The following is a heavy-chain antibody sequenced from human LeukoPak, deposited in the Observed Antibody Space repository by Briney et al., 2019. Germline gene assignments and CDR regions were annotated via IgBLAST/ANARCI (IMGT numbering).Heavy chain of an antibody. CDR3: ARAGSRVSWNYPDDYYYYYYMDV. Sequence: GSLRLSCAASGFTFSSYGMHWVRQAPGKGLEWVAVIWYDGSNKYYADSVKGRFTISRDNSKNTLYLQMNSLRAEDTAVYYCARAGSRVSWNYPDDYYYYYYMDVWGKGTTVTVSS. V-gene: IGHV3-33*01. J-gene: IGHJ6*03. CDR1: GFTFSSYG. D-gene: IGHD1-7*01. CDR2: IWYDGSNK.